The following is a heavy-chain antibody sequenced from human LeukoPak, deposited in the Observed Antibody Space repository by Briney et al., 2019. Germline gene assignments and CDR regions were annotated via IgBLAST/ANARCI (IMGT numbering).Heavy chain of an antibody. CDR3: VSGSDFDY. V-gene: IGHV1-18*01. D-gene: IGHD1-26*01. J-gene: IGHJ4*02. Sequence: AASVKVSCKASGYTFTSYGITWVRQAPGQGLEWMGWISPYNGNRDYAQKLQGRVTMTTGTSTSTAYVELRSLRSDDTAMYYCVSGSDFDYWGQGTLVTVSS. CDR1: GYTFTSYG. CDR2: ISPYNGNR.